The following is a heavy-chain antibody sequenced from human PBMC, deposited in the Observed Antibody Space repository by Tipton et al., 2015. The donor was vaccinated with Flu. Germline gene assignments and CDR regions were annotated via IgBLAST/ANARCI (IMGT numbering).Heavy chain of an antibody. V-gene: IGHV5-10-1*04. CDR1: GYSFTSYW. Sequence: QLVQSGAEVKKPGESLRISCKGSGYSFTSYWISWVRQMPGKGLEWMGRIDPSDSYTNYSPSFQGQVTISADKSISTAYLQWSSLKASAPALYYCARHKQGSGWHRPTFADYWGQGTLVTVSS. CDR3: ARHKQGSGWHRPTFADY. D-gene: IGHD6-19*01. J-gene: IGHJ4*02. CDR2: IDPSDSYT.